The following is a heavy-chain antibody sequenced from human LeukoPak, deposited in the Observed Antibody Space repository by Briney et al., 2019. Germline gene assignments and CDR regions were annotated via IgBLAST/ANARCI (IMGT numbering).Heavy chain of an antibody. Sequence: SETLSLTCTVSGGSISSGSYYWSWIRQPARKGLEWIGRIYTSGSTNYNPSLKSRVTISVDTSKNQFSLKLSSVTAADTAVYYCARLKKGFTFDYWGQGTLVTVSS. CDR2: IYTSGST. J-gene: IGHJ4*02. CDR3: ARLKKGFTFDY. V-gene: IGHV4-61*02. CDR1: GGSISSGSYY.